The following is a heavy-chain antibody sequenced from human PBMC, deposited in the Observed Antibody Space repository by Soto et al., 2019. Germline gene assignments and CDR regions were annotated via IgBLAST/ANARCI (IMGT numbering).Heavy chain of an antibody. V-gene: IGHV5-51*01. CDR2: IYPGNSDT. CDR1: GYSFNTYW. J-gene: IGHJ4*02. D-gene: IGHD1-26*01. CDR3: VRPSRVGVATSFDY. Sequence: GESLKISCKASGYSFNTYWIGWVRQMPGKGLEWMGIIYPGNSDTRYGPSFQGQVTISADNSISTAYLQWSSLKASDTAMYYCVRPSRVGVATSFDYRAQRTPVTGSS.